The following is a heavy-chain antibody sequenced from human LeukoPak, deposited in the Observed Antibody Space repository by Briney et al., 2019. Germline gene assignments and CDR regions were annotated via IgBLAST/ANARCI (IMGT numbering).Heavy chain of an antibody. CDR3: ASTSSSWYGKDY. CDR1: GFTFSNAW. Sequence: KPGGSLRLSCAASGFTFSNAWMSWVRQAPGKGLEWVSSISSSSSYIYYADSVKGRFTISRDNAKNSLYLQMNSLRAEDTAVYYCASTSSSWYGKDYWGQGTLVTVSS. J-gene: IGHJ4*02. CDR2: ISSSSSYI. D-gene: IGHD6-13*01. V-gene: IGHV3-21*01.